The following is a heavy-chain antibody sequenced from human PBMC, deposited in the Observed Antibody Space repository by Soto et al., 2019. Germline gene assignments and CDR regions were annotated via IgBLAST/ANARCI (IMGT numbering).Heavy chain of an antibody. D-gene: IGHD6-6*01. CDR2: ISGNGGST. Sequence: PGGSLRLSCAASGFTFSTYDMSWVRQAPGKGLEWVSAISGNGGSTYADSVKGRFTISRDNSKNTLYLQMNSLRAEDTAVYYCAKDLTSSSSGYSYYGMDVWGQGASVTVSS. V-gene: IGHV3-23*01. CDR1: GFTFSTYD. J-gene: IGHJ6*02. CDR3: AKDLTSSSSGYSYYGMDV.